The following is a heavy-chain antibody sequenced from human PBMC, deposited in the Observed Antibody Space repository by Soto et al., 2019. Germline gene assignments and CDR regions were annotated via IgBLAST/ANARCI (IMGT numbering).Heavy chain of an antibody. V-gene: IGHV3-11*01. CDR1: GFTFSDYY. CDR3: ARDRGYYDSSGYFDY. Sequence: PGGSLRLSCAASGFTFSDYYMSWIRQAPGQGLEWVSYISSSDNIIYYADSVKGRFTISRDNAKNSLYLQMNSLRAEDTAVYYCARDRGYYDSSGYFDYWGQGTLVTVSS. D-gene: IGHD3-22*01. J-gene: IGHJ4*02. CDR2: ISSSDNII.